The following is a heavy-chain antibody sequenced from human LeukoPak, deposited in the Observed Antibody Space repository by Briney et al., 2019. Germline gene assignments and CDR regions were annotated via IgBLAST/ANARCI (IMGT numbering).Heavy chain of an antibody. Sequence: GGSLRLSCAASGFTFSNYAMNWVRQAPGKGLGWASALSGSGGTTNYANSVKGRFTISRSNSKNTLYLQMNNLSVDDTAVYYCAKAVGYNTYWYFDLWGRGTLVTVFS. J-gene: IGHJ2*01. CDR3: AKAVGYNTYWYFDL. V-gene: IGHV3-23*01. CDR2: LSGSGGTT. D-gene: IGHD5-24*01. CDR1: GFTFSNYA.